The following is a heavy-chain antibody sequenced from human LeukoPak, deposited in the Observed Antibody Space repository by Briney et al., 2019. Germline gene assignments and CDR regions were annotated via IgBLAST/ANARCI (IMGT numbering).Heavy chain of an antibody. CDR2: VSYDGTTK. V-gene: IGHV3-30-3*01. D-gene: IGHD5-24*01. CDR1: GFTFSNHA. CDR3: ARSPRDGYNSFDF. Sequence: GGSLRLSSAASGFTFSNHAMQWVRQAPGKGLEWVAVVSYDGTTKYYADSVKGRFTISRDNSKNTLYLQMNSLRAEDTAVYYCARSPRDGYNSFDFWGQGTLVTVSS. J-gene: IGHJ4*02.